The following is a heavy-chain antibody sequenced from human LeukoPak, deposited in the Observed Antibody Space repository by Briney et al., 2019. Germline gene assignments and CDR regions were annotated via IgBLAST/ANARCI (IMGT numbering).Heavy chain of an antibody. J-gene: IGHJ4*02. V-gene: IGHV3-30*18. D-gene: IGHD4-17*01. CDR1: GFTFSSYG. CDR2: ISYDGSNK. Sequence: QPGRTLRLSCAASGFTFSSYGMHWVRQAPGKGLEWVAVISYDGSNKYYADSVKGRFTISSDNTKNTLYLQMNSPRAEDTAVYCCAKLVYGCWGQGTLVTVSS. CDR3: AKLVYGC.